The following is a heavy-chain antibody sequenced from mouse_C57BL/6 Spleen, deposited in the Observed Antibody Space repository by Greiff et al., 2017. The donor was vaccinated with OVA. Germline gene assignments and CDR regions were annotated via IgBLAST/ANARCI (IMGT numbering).Heavy chain of an antibody. V-gene: IGHV1-52*01. CDR2: IDPSDSET. D-gene: IGHD1-1*01. CDR3: ARDDSWAYYFDY. J-gene: IGHJ2*01. Sequence: QVQLQQSGAELVRPGSSVKLSCKASGYTFTSYWMHWVKQRPIQGLEWIGNIDPSDSETHYNQKFKDKATLTVDKSSSTAYMQLSSLTSEDSAVYYCARDDSWAYYFDYWGQGTTLTVSS. CDR1: GYTFTSYW.